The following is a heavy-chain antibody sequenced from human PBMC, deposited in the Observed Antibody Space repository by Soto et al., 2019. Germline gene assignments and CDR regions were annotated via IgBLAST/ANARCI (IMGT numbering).Heavy chain of an antibody. D-gene: IGHD3-10*01. Sequence: SETLSLTCTVSGGSIRSSSYYWGWIRQPPGKGLEWIGSIYFSGTTYYNPSLKSRVTMSVDTSKRQFSLKLSSVTAADTAVYYCAREARGVISGMDVWGQGTTVTVSS. CDR2: IYFSGTT. CDR1: GGSIRSSSYY. J-gene: IGHJ6*02. CDR3: AREARGVISGMDV. V-gene: IGHV4-39*07.